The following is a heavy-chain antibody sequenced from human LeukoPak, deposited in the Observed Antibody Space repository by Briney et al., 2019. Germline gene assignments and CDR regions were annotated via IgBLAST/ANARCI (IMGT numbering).Heavy chain of an antibody. CDR3: ARGFTITFGGVIGPDY. J-gene: IGHJ4*02. CDR1: GYTFTSYY. Sequence: GASVKVSCKASGYTFTSYYMHWVRQAPGQGLEWMGIINPSGGSTSYAQKFQGRVTMTRDMSTSTVYMELSSLRSEDTAVYYCARGFTITFGGVIGPDYWGQGTLVTVSS. CDR2: INPSGGST. D-gene: IGHD3-16*02. V-gene: IGHV1-46*01.